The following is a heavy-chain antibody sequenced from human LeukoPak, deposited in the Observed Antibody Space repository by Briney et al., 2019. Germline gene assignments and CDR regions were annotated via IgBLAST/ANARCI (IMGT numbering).Heavy chain of an antibody. CDR2: INPSGGST. Sequence: ASVKVSCKASGYTFTSYYMHWVRQAPGQGLEWMGIINPSGGSTSYAQKFQGRVTMTRDTSTSTVYMELSSLRSEDTAVYYCARESNVVGATGDAFDIWGQGTMATVSS. V-gene: IGHV1-46*01. CDR3: ARESNVVGATGDAFDI. D-gene: IGHD1-26*01. J-gene: IGHJ3*02. CDR1: GYTFTSYY.